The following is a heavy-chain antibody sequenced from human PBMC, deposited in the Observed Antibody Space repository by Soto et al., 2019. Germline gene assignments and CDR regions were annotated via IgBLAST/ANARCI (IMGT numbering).Heavy chain of an antibody. D-gene: IGHD3-22*01. CDR2: IYHSGST. Sequence: PSETLSLTCAVSGGSISSSNWWSWVRQPPGKGLEWIGEIYHSGSTNYNPSLKSRVTISVDKSKNQFSLKLSSVTAADTAVYYCASGHPYYDSSGYSKPFDYWGQGTLVTVSS. J-gene: IGHJ4*02. V-gene: IGHV4-4*02. CDR1: GGSISSSNW. CDR3: ASGHPYYDSSGYSKPFDY.